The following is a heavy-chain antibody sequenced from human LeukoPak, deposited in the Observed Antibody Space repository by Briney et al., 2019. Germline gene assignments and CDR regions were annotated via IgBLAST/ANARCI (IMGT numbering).Heavy chain of an antibody. CDR2: ISGSGGST. CDR3: AKEQATYYYDSSGYLGYYFDY. D-gene: IGHD3-22*01. J-gene: IGHJ4*02. CDR1: GFTFSSYA. Sequence: GGSLRLSCAASGFTFSSYAMSWVRQAPGKGLEWDSAISGSGGSTYYADSVKGRFTISRDNSKNTLYLQMNSLRAEDTAVYYCAKEQATYYYDSSGYLGYYFDYWGQGTLVTVSS. V-gene: IGHV3-23*01.